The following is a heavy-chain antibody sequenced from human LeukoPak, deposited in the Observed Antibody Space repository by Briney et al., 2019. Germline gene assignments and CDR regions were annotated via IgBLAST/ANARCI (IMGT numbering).Heavy chain of an antibody. J-gene: IGHJ4*02. CDR3: ARGGTRYCSSTSCYGGSI. V-gene: IGHV3-30*04. CDR1: GFTFSSYA. D-gene: IGHD2-2*01. Sequence: PGGSLRLSCAASGFTFSSYAMHWVRQAPGKGLEWVAVIPYDGSNKYYADSVKGRFTISRDNSKNTLYLQMNSLRAEDTAVYYCARGGTRYCSSTSCYGGSIWGQGTLVTVSS. CDR2: IPYDGSNK.